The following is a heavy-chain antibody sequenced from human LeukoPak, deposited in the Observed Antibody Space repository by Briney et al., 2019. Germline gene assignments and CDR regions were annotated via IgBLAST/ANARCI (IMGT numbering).Heavy chain of an antibody. CDR1: GVSISSGSYY. CDR2: IYYSGST. J-gene: IGHJ6*02. CDR3: ARVSLDSSGYYHYVMDV. Sequence: SETLSLTCTDSGVSISSGSYYWGWIRQPPGKGLEWIGSIYYSGSTSYNPSLKSRATMSVDTSKNQFSLRLNSVTAADTAIYYCARVSLDSSGYYHYVMDVWGQGTTVTVSS. V-gene: IGHV4-39*07. D-gene: IGHD3-22*01.